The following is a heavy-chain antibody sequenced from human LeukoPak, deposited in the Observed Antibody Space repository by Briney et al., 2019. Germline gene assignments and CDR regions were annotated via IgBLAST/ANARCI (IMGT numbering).Heavy chain of an antibody. V-gene: IGHV4-59*08. CDR2: MYYSGAT. D-gene: IGHD1-14*01. CDR3: ARHDNYPGFGRGFDP. Sequence: PSETLSLTCSVSGDSMSGYYWSWIRQPPGEGLEWIGYMYYSGATSYNPSLKSRVTLSTDTSKNHFSLKLYSVTAADTGVYYCARHDNYPGFGRGFDPWGQGFLVTVTS. J-gene: IGHJ5*02. CDR1: GDSMSGYY.